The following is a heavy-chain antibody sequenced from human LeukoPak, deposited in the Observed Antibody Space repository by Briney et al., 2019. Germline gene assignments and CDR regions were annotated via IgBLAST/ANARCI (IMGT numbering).Heavy chain of an antibody. Sequence: GGSLRLSCAASGFTFSSYSMNWVRQAPGKGLEWVSSISSSSSYIYYADSVKGRFTISRDNAKNSLYLQMNSLRAEDTAVYYCASGFDTMVRGVMDGMDVWGQGTTVTVSS. V-gene: IGHV3-21*01. CDR1: GFTFSSYS. D-gene: IGHD3-10*01. J-gene: IGHJ6*02. CDR2: ISSSSSYI. CDR3: ASGFDTMVRGVMDGMDV.